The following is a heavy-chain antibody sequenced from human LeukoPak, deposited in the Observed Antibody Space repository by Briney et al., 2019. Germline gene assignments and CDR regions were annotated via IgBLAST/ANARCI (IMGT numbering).Heavy chain of an antibody. CDR3: AIGPQLEGLGYYYYYMDV. J-gene: IGHJ6*03. V-gene: IGHV3-23*01. CDR1: GYSIRSAYY. Sequence: PSETLSLTCTVSGYSIRSAYYWGWVRQAPGKGLEWVSAISGSGGSTYYADSVKGRFTISRDNSKNTLYLQMNTLRAEDTAVYYCAIGPQLEGLGYYYYYMDVWGKGTTVTISS. CDR2: ISGSGGST. D-gene: IGHD3/OR15-3a*01.